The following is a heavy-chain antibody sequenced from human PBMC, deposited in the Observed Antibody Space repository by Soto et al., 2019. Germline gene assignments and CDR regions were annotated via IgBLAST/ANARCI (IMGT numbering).Heavy chain of an antibody. CDR3: ARALFTMVRGVIFDAFDI. J-gene: IGHJ3*02. CDR2: ISAYNGNT. Sequence: ASVKVSCKASGYTFTSYGISWVRQAPGQGLEWMGWISAYNGNTNYAQKFQGRVTITTDESTSTAYMELSSLRSEDTAVYYCARALFTMVRGVIFDAFDIWGQGTMVTVSS. D-gene: IGHD3-10*01. CDR1: GYTFTSYG. V-gene: IGHV1-18*01.